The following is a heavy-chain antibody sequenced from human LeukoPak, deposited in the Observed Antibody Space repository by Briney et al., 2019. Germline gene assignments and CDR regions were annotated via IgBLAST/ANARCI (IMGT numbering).Heavy chain of an antibody. CDR1: GDTFTSYY. CDR2: INPSGGST. D-gene: IGHD6-13*01. V-gene: IGHV1-46*01. J-gene: IGHJ4*02. CDR3: ARDRAAAGTNSIVDY. Sequence: ASVKVSCKASGDTFTSYYMHWVRQAPGQGLEWMGIINPSGGSTSYAQKFQGRVTMTRDTSTSTVYMELSSLRSEDTAVYYCARDRAAAGTNSIVDYWGQGTLVTVSS.